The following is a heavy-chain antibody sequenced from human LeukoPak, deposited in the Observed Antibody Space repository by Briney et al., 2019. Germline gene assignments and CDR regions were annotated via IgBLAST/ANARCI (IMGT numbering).Heavy chain of an antibody. D-gene: IGHD5-18*01. CDR2: IRSKAYRGTT. CDR3: SRGPIQLWVHNGVDV. Sequence: GGSLRLSCTTSGFNFGDHAMTSVRQAPGKGLEWVGFIRSKAYRGTTEYAASVKGRFTISRDDSKSVVYLQMNSLKSEDTAVYYCSRGPIQLWVHNGVDVWGQGTTVTVSS. CDR1: GFNFGDHA. J-gene: IGHJ6*02. V-gene: IGHV3-49*04.